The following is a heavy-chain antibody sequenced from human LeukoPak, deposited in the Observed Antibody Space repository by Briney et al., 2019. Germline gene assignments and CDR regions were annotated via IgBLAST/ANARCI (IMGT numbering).Heavy chain of an antibody. CDR2: IYYSGST. V-gene: IGHV4-59*01. J-gene: IGHJ4*02. CDR3: ARSPYCGGDCYSWANFDY. Sequence: SETLSLTCTVSGDSISSYYWSWIRQPPGKGLEWVGYIYYSGSTNYNPSLKSRVTISVDTSKNQFSLKLSFVTAADTAVYYCARSPYCGGDCYSWANFDYWGQGTLVTVSS. CDR1: GDSISSYY. D-gene: IGHD2-21*02.